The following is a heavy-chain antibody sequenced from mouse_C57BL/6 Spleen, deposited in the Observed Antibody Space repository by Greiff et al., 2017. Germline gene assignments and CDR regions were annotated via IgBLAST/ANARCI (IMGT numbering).Heavy chain of an antibody. CDR3: ARSSTTVVATRSYFDY. D-gene: IGHD1-1*01. CDR1: GYAFTNYL. J-gene: IGHJ2*01. Sequence: VQLKESGAELVRPGTSVKVSCKASGYAFTNYLIEWVKQRPGQGLEWIGVINPGSGGTNYNEKFKGKATLTADKSSSTAYMQLSSLTSEDSAVYFCARSSTTVVATRSYFDYWGQGTTLTVSS. CDR2: INPGSGGT. V-gene: IGHV1-54*01.